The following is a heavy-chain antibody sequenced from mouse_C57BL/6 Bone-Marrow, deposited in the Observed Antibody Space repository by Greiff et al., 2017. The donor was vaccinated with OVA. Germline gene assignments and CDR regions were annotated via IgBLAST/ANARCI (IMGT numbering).Heavy chain of an antibody. V-gene: IGHV1-55*01. CDR3: ARRGANWDWYFDV. Sequence: VQLQQPGAELVKPGASVKMSCKASGYTFTSYWITWVKQRPGQGLEWIGDIYPGSGSTNYNEKFKSKATLTVDTSSSTAYMQLSSLTSEDSAVDYCARRGANWDWYFDVWGTGTTVTVSS. CDR2: IYPGSGST. CDR1: GYTFTSYW. J-gene: IGHJ1*03. D-gene: IGHD4-1*01.